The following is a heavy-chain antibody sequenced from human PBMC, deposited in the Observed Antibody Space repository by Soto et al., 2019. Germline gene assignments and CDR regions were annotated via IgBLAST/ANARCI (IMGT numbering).Heavy chain of an antibody. J-gene: IGHJ4*02. D-gene: IGHD6-13*01. V-gene: IGHV3-33*01. Sequence: GGSLRLSCAASGFTFSSYGMHWVRQAPGKGLEWVAVIWYDGSNKYYADSVKGRFTISRDNSKNTLYLQMNSLRAEDTAVYYCARDEGIAAAPFDYWGQGTLVTVSS. CDR2: IWYDGSNK. CDR1: GFTFSSYG. CDR3: ARDEGIAAAPFDY.